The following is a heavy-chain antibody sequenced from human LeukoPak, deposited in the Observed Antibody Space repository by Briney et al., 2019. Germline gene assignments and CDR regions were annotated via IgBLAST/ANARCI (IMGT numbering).Heavy chain of an antibody. Sequence: PGGSLRLSCAASGFTFSSYWMHWVRRAPGKVLVWVSRINSDGSSTSYADSVKGRFTISRDNAKNTLYLQMNNLRAEDTAVYYCASGYSYGFLFEYWGQGTLVTVSS. CDR1: GFTFSSYW. CDR2: INSDGSST. V-gene: IGHV3-74*01. D-gene: IGHD5-18*01. J-gene: IGHJ4*02. CDR3: ASGYSYGFLFEY.